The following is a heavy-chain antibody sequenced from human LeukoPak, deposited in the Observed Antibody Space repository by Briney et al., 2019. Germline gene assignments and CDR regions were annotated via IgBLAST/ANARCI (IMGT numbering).Heavy chain of an antibody. J-gene: IGHJ6*03. Sequence: GGSLRLSCAASGFTFDDYGMSWVRQAPGKGLEWVSGINWNGGSTGYADSVKGRFTISRDNAKNSLYLQMNSLRAEDTALYYCARAPEGYYYYYYMDVWGKGTTVTLSS. CDR2: INWNGGST. CDR3: ARAPEGYYYYYYMDV. V-gene: IGHV3-20*04. CDR1: GFTFDDYG. D-gene: IGHD1-14*01.